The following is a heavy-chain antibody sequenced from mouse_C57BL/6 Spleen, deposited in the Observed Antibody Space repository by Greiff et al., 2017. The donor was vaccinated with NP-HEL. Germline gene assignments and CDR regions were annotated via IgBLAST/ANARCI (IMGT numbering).Heavy chain of an antibody. CDR2: IHPNSGGT. Sequence: QVQLQQPGAELVKPGASVKLSCKASGYTFTSYWMNWVKQRPGKGLEWIGMIHPNSGGTNYNKKLKSKATLTVDKSSSTAYLQLSSLTSEDSAVYYCARPPYYCGSSYEAIGYWGQGTSVTVSS. V-gene: IGHV1-64*01. CDR1: GYTFTSYW. D-gene: IGHD1-1*01. CDR3: ARPPYYCGSSYEAIGY. J-gene: IGHJ4*01.